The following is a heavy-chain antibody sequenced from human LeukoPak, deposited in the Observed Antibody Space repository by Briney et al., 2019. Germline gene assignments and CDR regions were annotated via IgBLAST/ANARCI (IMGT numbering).Heavy chain of an antibody. Sequence: SETLSLTCTVSGGSISTYYWSWIRQPPGKGLEWIGYIYYSGSTNYNPSLKSRVTISVDTSKNQFSLKLSSVTAADTAVYYCARDGRDGYNDYYYGMDVWGQGTLVTVSS. J-gene: IGHJ6*02. V-gene: IGHV4-59*01. CDR1: GGSISTYY. CDR2: IYYSGST. CDR3: ARDGRDGYNDYYYGMDV. D-gene: IGHD5-24*01.